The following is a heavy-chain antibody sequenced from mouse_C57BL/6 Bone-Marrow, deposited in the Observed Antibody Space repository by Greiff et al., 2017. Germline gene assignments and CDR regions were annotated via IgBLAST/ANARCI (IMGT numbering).Heavy chain of an antibody. D-gene: IGHD1-1*01. CDR3: ARTGYGSSQYAMDY. Sequence: VQLQQSGAELVRPGTSVKMSCKASGYTFTNYWIGWAKQRPGHGLEWIGDIYPGGGYTNYNEEFKGKATLTADKSSSTAFMQFSSLTSEDSAIYYCARTGYGSSQYAMDYWGQGTSVTVSS. J-gene: IGHJ4*01. CDR1: GYTFTNYW. V-gene: IGHV1-63*01. CDR2: IYPGGGYT.